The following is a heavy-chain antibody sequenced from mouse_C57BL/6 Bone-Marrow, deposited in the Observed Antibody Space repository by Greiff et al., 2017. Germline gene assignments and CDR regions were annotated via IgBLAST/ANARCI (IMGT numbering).Heavy chain of an antibody. J-gene: IGHJ3*01. CDR2: INPSSGYT. Sequence: VQLQQSGAELARPGASVKMSCKASGYTFTSYTMHWVKQRPGQGLEWIGYINPSSGYTKYNQKFKDKATLTADKSSSTAYMQLSSLASEDSAVYYCARGGLQFAYWGQGTLVTVSA. V-gene: IGHV1-4*01. CDR3: ARGGLQFAY. CDR1: GYTFTSYT. D-gene: IGHD2-4*01.